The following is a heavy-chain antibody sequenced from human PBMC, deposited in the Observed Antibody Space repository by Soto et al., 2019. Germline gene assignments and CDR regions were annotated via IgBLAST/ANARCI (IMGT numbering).Heavy chain of an antibody. J-gene: IGHJ6*02. CDR3: AREPKYCSSTSCTHYYYGMDV. CDR2: INPSGGST. Sequence: ASVKFSCKASGYTFTSYYMHWVRQAPGQGLEWMGIINPSGGSTSYAQKFQGRVTMIRDTSTSTVYMELSSLRSEDTAVYYCAREPKYCSSTSCTHYYYGMDVWGQGTTVTVSS. D-gene: IGHD2-2*01. CDR1: GYTFTSYY. V-gene: IGHV1-46*01.